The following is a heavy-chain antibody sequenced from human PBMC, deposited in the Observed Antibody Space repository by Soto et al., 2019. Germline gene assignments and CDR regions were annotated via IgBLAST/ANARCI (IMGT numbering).Heavy chain of an antibody. CDR1: GFTFSSYA. D-gene: IGHD3-22*01. CDR3: AKKNYYDSSGYYEEVAYYYYGMDV. J-gene: IGHJ6*02. Sequence: LRLSCAASGFTFSSYAMSWVRQAPGKGLEWVSVISGSGGSTYYADSVKGRFTISRDNSKNTLYLQMNSLRAEDTAVYYCAKKNYYDSSGYYEEVAYYYYGMDVWGQGTTVTVSS. CDR2: ISGSGGST. V-gene: IGHV3-23*01.